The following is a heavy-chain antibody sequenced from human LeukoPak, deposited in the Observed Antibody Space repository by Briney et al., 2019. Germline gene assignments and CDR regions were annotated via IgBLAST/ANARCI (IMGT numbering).Heavy chain of an antibody. CDR3: AREIIAEGWFDP. Sequence: ASVKVSCKASGYTFTSYYMHWVRQAPGQGLEGMGIINPSGGSTSYAQKFQGGVTMTRDTSTSTIYMELSSLRSEDTAVYYCAREIIAEGWFDPWGQGTLVTVSS. CDR1: GYTFTSYY. V-gene: IGHV1-46*01. CDR2: INPSGGST. D-gene: IGHD6-13*01. J-gene: IGHJ5*02.